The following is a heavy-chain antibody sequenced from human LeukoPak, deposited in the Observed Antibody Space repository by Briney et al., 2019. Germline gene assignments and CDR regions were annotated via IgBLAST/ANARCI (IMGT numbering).Heavy chain of an antibody. J-gene: IGHJ4*02. CDR1: GGSFSGYF. CDR2: ITPSGST. V-gene: IGHV4-34*01. Sequence: SETLSLTCVVYGGSFSGYFCSWIRQPPGKGLEWIGEITPSGSTNYSPSLKSRVSISIDTSKKKLSLRLTSVTAADSAVYYCASSFYYDSRDYWGQGTLVTVSS. D-gene: IGHD3-22*01. CDR3: ASSFYYDSRDY.